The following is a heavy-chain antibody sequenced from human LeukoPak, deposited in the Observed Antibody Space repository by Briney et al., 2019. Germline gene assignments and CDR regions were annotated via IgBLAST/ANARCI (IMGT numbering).Heavy chain of an antibody. CDR3: ARALQQLDYYYYYGMDV. V-gene: IGHV3-21*01. Sequence: GGSLRLSCAASGFTFSSYSMNWVRQAPAKVLEWVSSISSSSSHIYYADSVKGRFTVSRDNAKNSLYLQMNSLRAEDTAVYYCARALQQLDYYYYYGMDVWGQGTTVTVSS. CDR2: ISSSSSHI. J-gene: IGHJ6*02. CDR1: GFTFSSYS. D-gene: IGHD6-13*01.